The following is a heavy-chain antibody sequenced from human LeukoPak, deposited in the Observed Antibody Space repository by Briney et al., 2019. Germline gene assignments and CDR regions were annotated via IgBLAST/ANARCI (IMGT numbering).Heavy chain of an antibody. CDR1: GFTFSSYG. CDR2: ISYDGSSK. Sequence: PGGSLRLSCAASGFTFSSYGMHWVRQAPGKGLEWVAVISYDGSSKYYADSVTGRFTISRDNSKNTLYLQMNSLRAEDTAVYYCASGTTEVFDYWGQGTLVTVSS. D-gene: IGHD1-1*01. CDR3: ASGTTEVFDY. V-gene: IGHV3-30*03. J-gene: IGHJ4*02.